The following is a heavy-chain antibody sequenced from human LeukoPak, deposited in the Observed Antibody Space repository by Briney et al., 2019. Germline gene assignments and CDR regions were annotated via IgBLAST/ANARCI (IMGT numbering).Heavy chain of an antibody. V-gene: IGHV4-39*01. J-gene: IGHJ4*02. CDR1: GFTFSSYSMN. D-gene: IGHD3-3*01. Sequence: PGGSLRLSCAASGFTFSSYSMNWVRQPPGKGLEWIGSIYYSGTTYYNPSLKSRVTISVDTSKIQFSLKLSSVAATDTAVYFCARLRFDFWSGYTHPYFDYWGQGTLVTVSS. CDR3: ARLRFDFWSGYTHPYFDY. CDR2: IYYSGTT.